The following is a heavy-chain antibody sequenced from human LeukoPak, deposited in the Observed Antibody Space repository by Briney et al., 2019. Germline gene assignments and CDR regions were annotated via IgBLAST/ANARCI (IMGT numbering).Heavy chain of an antibody. CDR3: ASLVVATPGAFDI. CDR2: IYYSGST. Sequence: SETLSLTCTVSGGSISSYYWSWIRQPPGKGLEWIGYIYYSGSTNYNPSLKSRVTISVDTSKNQFSLKLSSVTAADTAVYYCASLVVATPGAFDIWGQGTMVTVSS. D-gene: IGHD2-15*01. J-gene: IGHJ3*02. CDR1: GGSISSYY. V-gene: IGHV4-59*01.